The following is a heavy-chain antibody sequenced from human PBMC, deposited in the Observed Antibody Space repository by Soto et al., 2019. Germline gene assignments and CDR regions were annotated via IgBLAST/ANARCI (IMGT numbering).Heavy chain of an antibody. V-gene: IGHV3-21*01. CDR1: GFTFRTFT. CDR2: ISSNSAYI. D-gene: IGHD6-13*01. J-gene: IGHJ5*02. CDR3: TRDAARDSSARGWFDP. Sequence: GGSLRLSCAASGFTFRTFTMNWVRQAPGKGLEWVSTISSNSAYIYYTDALRGRFTISRDNAKNSLHLQMNSLRAEDTAVYYCTRDAARDSSARGWFDPWGPGTLVTVS.